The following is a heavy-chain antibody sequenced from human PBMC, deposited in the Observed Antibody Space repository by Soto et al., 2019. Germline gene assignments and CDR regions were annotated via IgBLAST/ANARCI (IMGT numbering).Heavy chain of an antibody. CDR3: ASSEDYSSSWYFDY. CDR2: IYWDDDK. V-gene: IGHV2-5*02. J-gene: IGHJ4*02. CDR1: GFSLTTSGVG. D-gene: IGHD6-13*01. Sequence: QITLKESGPTLVKPTQTLTLTCSFSGFSLTTSGVGVGWIRQPPGKALEWLALIYWDDDKRYSPSLKSRLTITKDTSKNQVVLTMTNMDPVVTATYYCASSEDYSSSWYFDYWGQGTLVTVSS.